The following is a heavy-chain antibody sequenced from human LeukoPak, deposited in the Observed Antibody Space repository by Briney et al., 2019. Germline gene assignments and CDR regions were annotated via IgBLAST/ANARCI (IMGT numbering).Heavy chain of an antibody. CDR1: GFTFSSYS. Sequence: GGSLRLSCAASGFTFSSYSMNWVRQAPGKGLEWVSSISSSSSYICYADSVKGRFTISRDNAKNSLYLQMNSLRAEDTAVYYCARLFGSPVDAFDIWGQGTMVTVSS. J-gene: IGHJ3*02. V-gene: IGHV3-21*01. CDR3: ARLFGSPVDAFDI. D-gene: IGHD1-26*01. CDR2: ISSSSSYI.